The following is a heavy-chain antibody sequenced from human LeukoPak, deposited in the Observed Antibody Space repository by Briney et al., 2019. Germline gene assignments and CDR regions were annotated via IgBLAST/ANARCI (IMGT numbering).Heavy chain of an antibody. D-gene: IGHD1-7*01. CDR1: GGSIGSGGYY. J-gene: IGHJ4*02. CDR2: IYSSGST. Sequence: SQTLSLTCTVSGGSIGSGGYYWTWIRQPAGKGLEWIGRIYSSGSTNYNPSLKSRVTISIDTSKNQFSLKLSSVTAADTAVYYCVRGGELADYWGQGTLVTVSS. CDR3: VRGGELADY. V-gene: IGHV4-61*02.